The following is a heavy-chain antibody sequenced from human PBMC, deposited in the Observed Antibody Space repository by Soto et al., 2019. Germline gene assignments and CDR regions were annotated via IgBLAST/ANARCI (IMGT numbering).Heavy chain of an antibody. Sequence: NPSETLSLTCTVSGVSISSCGYYWSWIRQHPGKGLVAVGYIYYSGSTYYNPSLKSRVTISVDTSKNQFSLKLSSVTAADTAVYYCARDGLYCTNGVCHGGGYYYYGMDVWGQGTTVTVSS. CDR3: ARDGLYCTNGVCHGGGYYYYGMDV. V-gene: IGHV4-31*03. CDR2: IYYSGST. J-gene: IGHJ6*02. D-gene: IGHD2-8*01. CDR1: GVSISSCGYY.